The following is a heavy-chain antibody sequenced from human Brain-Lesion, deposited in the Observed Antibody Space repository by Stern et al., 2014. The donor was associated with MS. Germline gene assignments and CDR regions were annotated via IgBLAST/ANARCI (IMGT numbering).Heavy chain of an antibody. V-gene: IGHV4-61*02. CDR3: ARGSYGVLTGNGGHRFDI. CDR2: IYSSGST. J-gene: IGHJ3*02. CDR1: GGSISSGNYY. D-gene: IGHD3-9*01. Sequence: QVQLVQSGPGLVKPSQTLSLTCTVSGGSISSGNYYWSWIRQPAGEGLEWIGRIYSSGSTQYNPSLKSRVTISADTSTNQFSLRLGFVTAADTAVYYCARGSYGVLTGNGGHRFDIWGQGTMVTVSS.